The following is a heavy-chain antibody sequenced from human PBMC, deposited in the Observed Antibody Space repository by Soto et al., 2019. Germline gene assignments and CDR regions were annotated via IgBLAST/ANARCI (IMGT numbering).Heavy chain of an antibody. Sequence: SVKVSCKASGGSFGNSAINWVRQTPGQGLEWLGGFIPVYRTLNYAQKFQGRVTITADESTGTAYMTLSSLASDDTAVYYCATGVIWIGYFTVDSWGQGTQVTVSS. D-gene: IGHD3-3*01. CDR3: ATGVIWIGYFTVDS. CDR1: GGSFGNSA. V-gene: IGHV1-69*13. J-gene: IGHJ4*02. CDR2: FIPVYRTL.